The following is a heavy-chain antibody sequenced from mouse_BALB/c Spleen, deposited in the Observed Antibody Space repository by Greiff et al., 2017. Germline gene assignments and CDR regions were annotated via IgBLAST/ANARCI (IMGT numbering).Heavy chain of an antibody. V-gene: IGHV1S137*01. Sequence: VQLQESGPELVRPGVSVKISCKGSGYTFTDYAMHWVKQSHAKSLEWIGVISTYSGNTNYNQKFKGKATMTVDKSSSTDYMKLARLTSEDSAIYYCARSDYGKAGDAMDYWGQGTSVTVSS. CDR3: ARSDYGKAGDAMDY. D-gene: IGHD2-1*01. CDR2: ISTYSGNT. CDR1: GYTFTDYA. J-gene: IGHJ4*01.